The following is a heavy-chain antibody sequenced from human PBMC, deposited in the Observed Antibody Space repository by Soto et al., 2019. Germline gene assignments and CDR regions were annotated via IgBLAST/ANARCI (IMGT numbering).Heavy chain of an antibody. J-gene: IGHJ3*02. CDR3: ANELWELLMLNAFDI. V-gene: IGHV3-30*18. CDR1: GFTFSSYG. CDR2: ISYDGSNK. D-gene: IGHD1-26*01. Sequence: QVQLVESGGGVVQPGRSLRLSCAASGFTFSSYGMHWVRQAPGKGLVWVAVISYDGSNKYYADSVKGRFTISRDNSKNSLYLQMNSLRAADTALYYCANELWELLMLNAFDIWAQGTMCTASS.